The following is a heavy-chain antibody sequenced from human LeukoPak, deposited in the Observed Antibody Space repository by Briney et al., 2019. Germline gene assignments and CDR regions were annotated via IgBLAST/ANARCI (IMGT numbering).Heavy chain of an antibody. J-gene: IGHJ4*02. CDR3: AKRASPPPEFFFDY. V-gene: IGHV3-23*01. CDR1: GFIFNSYG. Sequence: GGSLRLSCAASGFIFNSYGMYWVRQAPGKGLEWVSATSGSGGATFYADSVKGRFTISRDNSKNTLYLQMNSLRDEDTAVYYCAKRASPPPEFFFDYWGQGTLVTVSS. CDR2: TSGSGGAT.